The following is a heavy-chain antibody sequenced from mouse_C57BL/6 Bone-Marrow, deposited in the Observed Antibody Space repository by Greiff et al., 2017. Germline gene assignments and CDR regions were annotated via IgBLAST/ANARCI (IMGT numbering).Heavy chain of an antibody. CDR1: GYSITSGYY. J-gene: IGHJ2*01. V-gene: IGHV3-6*01. D-gene: IGHD1-1*01. Sequence: VQLQQSGPGLVKPSQSLSLTCSVTGYSITSGYYWNWIRQFPGNKLEWMGYISYDGSNNYKPSLKNRISITRDTSKNQFFLKLNSVTTEDTATYYCARLVTTVVPYFDYWGQGTTLTVSS. CDR3: ARLVTTVVPYFDY. CDR2: ISYDGSN.